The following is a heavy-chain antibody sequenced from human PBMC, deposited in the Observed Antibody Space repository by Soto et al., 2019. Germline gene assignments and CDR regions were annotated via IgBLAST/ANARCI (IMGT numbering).Heavy chain of an antibody. CDR3: ASNIVVVPAAIKHYYYMDV. D-gene: IGHD2-2*01. J-gene: IGHJ6*03. CDR2: INPSGGST. Sequence: QVQLVQSGAEVKKPGASVKVSCKASGYTFTSYYMHWVRQAPGQGLEWMGIINPSGGSTSYAQKFQGRVTMSRDTSTSTVYMELSSLRSEDTAVYYCASNIVVVPAAIKHYYYMDVWGKGTTVTVSS. CDR1: GYTFTSYY. V-gene: IGHV1-46*01.